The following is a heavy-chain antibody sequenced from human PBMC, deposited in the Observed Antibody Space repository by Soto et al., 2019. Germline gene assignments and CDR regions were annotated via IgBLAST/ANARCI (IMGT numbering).Heavy chain of an antibody. D-gene: IGHD5-12*01. CDR2: IMPIFGTA. V-gene: IGHV1-69*13. CDR3: TRDSSGGYGGYPPLLYAFDI. J-gene: IGHJ3*02. Sequence: SVKVSCKASGGTFSSYAISWVRQAPGQGLEWMGGIMPIFGTANYAQKFQGTVTITADESTSTAYMELSSLRSEDTAVYYCTRDSSGGYGGYPPLLYAFDIWGQGTMVTVSS. CDR1: GGTFSSYA.